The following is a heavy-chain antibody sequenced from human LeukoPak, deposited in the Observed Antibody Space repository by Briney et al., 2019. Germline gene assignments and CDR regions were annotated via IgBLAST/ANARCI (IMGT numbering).Heavy chain of an antibody. D-gene: IGHD4-11*01. V-gene: IGHV3-23*01. CDR2: ISGGGDTT. CDR1: QFTFSNYG. J-gene: IGHJ4*02. Sequence: GGTLRLSCAASQFTFSNYGMNWVRQAPGKGLEWVSAISGGGDTTYYADSVKGRFTISRDNAKNSLYLQMNSLRAEDTAVYYCARRAVTGRGEPDYWGQGTLVTVSS. CDR3: ARRAVTGRGEPDY.